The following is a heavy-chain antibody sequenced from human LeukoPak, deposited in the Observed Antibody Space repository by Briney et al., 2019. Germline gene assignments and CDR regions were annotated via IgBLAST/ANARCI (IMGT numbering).Heavy chain of an antibody. J-gene: IGHJ4*02. D-gene: IGHD2-15*01. Sequence: PSETLSLTCTVSGGSISSYYWSWIRQPPGKGLERIGYIYYSGSTNYNPSLKSRVTISVDTSKNQFSLKLSSVTAADTAVYYCARYALDCSGGSCYSERYYFDYWGRGTLVTVSS. V-gene: IGHV4-59*08. CDR3: ARYALDCSGGSCYSERYYFDY. CDR2: IYYSGST. CDR1: GGSISSYY.